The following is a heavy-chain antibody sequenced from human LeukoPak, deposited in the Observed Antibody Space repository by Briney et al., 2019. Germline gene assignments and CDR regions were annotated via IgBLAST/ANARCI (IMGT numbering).Heavy chain of an antibody. Sequence: GGSLRLSCAGSGFALKSYSLSWVRQAPGKGLEWVSSISSTSAYIYYADSVKGRFTISRDNVDNVVYLQMNSLGAEDTAVYYCAGVAVSGPTGWFDSWGQGTLVIVSS. J-gene: IGHJ5*01. D-gene: IGHD2-8*02. V-gene: IGHV3-21*01. CDR3: AGVAVSGPTGWFDS. CDR1: GFALKSYS. CDR2: ISSTSAYI.